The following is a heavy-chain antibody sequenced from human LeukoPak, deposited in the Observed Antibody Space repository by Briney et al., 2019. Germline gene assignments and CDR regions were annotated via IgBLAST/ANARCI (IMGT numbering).Heavy chain of an antibody. J-gene: IGHJ4*02. CDR1: GFTVSSNY. D-gene: IGHD5-18*01. CDR3: AKGSGYSYGSGYCFDY. V-gene: IGHV3-53*01. CDR2: IYSGGST. Sequence: GGSLRLSCAASGFTVSSNYMSWVRQAPGKGLEWVSVIYSGGSTYYADSVKGRFTISRDNSKNTLYLQMNSLRAEDTAVYYCAKGSGYSYGSGYCFDYWGQGTLVTVSS.